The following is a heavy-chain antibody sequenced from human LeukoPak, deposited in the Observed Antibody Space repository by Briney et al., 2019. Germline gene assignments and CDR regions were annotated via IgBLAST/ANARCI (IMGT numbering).Heavy chain of an antibody. CDR3: ARSLLVVSGSYDFWFDP. J-gene: IGHJ5*02. D-gene: IGHD3-16*01. CDR1: GGSISSGGYS. Sequence: IPSETLSLTRAVSGGSISSGGYSWSWIRQPPGKGLEWIGYIYHSGSTYYNPSLKSRVTISVDRSKNQFSLKLSSVTAADTAVYYCARSLLVVSGSYDFWFDPWGQGTLVTVSS. CDR2: IYHSGST. V-gene: IGHV4-30-2*01.